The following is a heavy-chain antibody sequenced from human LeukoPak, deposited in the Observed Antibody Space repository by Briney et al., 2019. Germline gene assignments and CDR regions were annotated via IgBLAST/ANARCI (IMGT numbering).Heavy chain of an antibody. Sequence: SETLSLTCTVSGGSISSSSYYWSWIRQPAGKGLEWIGRIYTSGSTNYNPSLKGRVTMSVDTSKNQFSLKLSSVTAADTAVYYCARHTTIAYSWFDPWGQGTLVTVSS. CDR2: IYTSGST. J-gene: IGHJ5*02. CDR3: ARHTTIAYSWFDP. D-gene: IGHD3-3*02. V-gene: IGHV4-61*02. CDR1: GGSISSSSYY.